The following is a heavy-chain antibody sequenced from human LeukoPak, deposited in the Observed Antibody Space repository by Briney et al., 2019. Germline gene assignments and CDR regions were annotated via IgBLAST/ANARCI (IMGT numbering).Heavy chain of an antibody. J-gene: IGHJ5*02. Sequence: GGSLRLSCAASGVTFSSYSMNWVRQAPGKGLEWVSSISSSSSNIYYADSVKGRFTISRDNAKNSLYLQMNSLRAEDTAVYYCAKLAVSTPHGWFDPWGQGTLVTVSS. D-gene: IGHD5/OR15-5a*01. CDR3: AKLAVSTPHGWFDP. V-gene: IGHV3-21*01. CDR2: ISSSSSNI. CDR1: GVTFSSYS.